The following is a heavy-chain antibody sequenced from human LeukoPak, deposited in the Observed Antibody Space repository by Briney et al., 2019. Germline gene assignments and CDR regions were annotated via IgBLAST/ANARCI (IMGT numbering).Heavy chain of an antibody. Sequence: PSETLSLTCTVSGGSISSGGHYWTWTRQHPGKGLEWIGSIYDSRFTYYSPSLKSRVSISVDSSENQLSLKLNSVTAADTAVYYCAGGFDSSKMAYWGQGTLVTVSS. CDR1: GGSISSGGHY. CDR2: IYDSRFT. J-gene: IGHJ4*02. D-gene: IGHD6-13*01. V-gene: IGHV4-31*03. CDR3: AGGFDSSKMAY.